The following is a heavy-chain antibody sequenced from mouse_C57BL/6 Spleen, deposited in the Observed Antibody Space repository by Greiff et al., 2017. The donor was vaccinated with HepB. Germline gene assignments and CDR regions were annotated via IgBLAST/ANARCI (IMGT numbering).Heavy chain of an antibody. CDR3: ARGNYYYGSVYYAMDY. V-gene: IGHV1-55*01. J-gene: IGHJ4*01. CDR1: GYTFTSYW. D-gene: IGHD1-1*01. CDR2: IYPGSGST. Sequence: QVQLKQPGAELVKPGASVKMSCKASGYTFTSYWITWVKQRPGQGLEWIGDIYPGSGSTNYNEKFKSKATLTVDTSSSTAYMQLSSLTSEDSAVYYCARGNYYYGSVYYAMDYWGQGTSVTVSS.